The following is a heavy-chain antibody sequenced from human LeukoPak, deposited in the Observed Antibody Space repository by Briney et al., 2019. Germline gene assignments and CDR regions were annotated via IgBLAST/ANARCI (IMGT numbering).Heavy chain of an antibody. CDR2: IKQDGSEK. CDR1: GFTLTSYW. CDR3: ARKYGLFDY. Sequence: GGSLRLSCAASGFTLTSYWMSWVRQAPGMGLEWVANIKQDGSEKYYVDSVKGRFTISRDNAKNSLYLQMNSLRAEDTAVYYCARKYGLFDYWGQGTLVTVSS. D-gene: IGHD4-17*01. J-gene: IGHJ4*02. V-gene: IGHV3-7*03.